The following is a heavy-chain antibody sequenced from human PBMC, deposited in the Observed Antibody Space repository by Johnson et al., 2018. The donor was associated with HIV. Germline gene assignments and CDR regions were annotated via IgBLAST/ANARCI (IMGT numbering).Heavy chain of an antibody. CDR2: ISYDGANK. CDR3: VRDIARRGGTAFDI. CDR1: RFTFSSYG. V-gene: IGHV3-30*03. J-gene: IGHJ3*02. D-gene: IGHD1-26*01. Sequence: VQLVESGGGVVQPGRSLRLSCVASRFTFSSYGMHWVRQAPGKGLEWVAVISYDGANKYYADSVKGRFTISRDNSKKTLYLQMHSLRPEDTAVNYCVRDIARRGGTAFDIWGQGTLVTVSS.